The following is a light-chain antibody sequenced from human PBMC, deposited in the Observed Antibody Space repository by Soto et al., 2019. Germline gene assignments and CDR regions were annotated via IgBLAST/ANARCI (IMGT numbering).Light chain of an antibody. CDR1: QSVSSSY. V-gene: IGKV3-20*01. J-gene: IGKJ5*01. Sequence: ESVLTSALATLFKSPGERATLSCRASQSVSSSYLAWYQQKPGQAPRLLIYGASSRATGIPDRFSGSGSGTDFTLTISSLEHEDFAVYYCQKDGSLPITFGQETRLEIK. CDR3: QKDGSLPIT. CDR2: GAS.